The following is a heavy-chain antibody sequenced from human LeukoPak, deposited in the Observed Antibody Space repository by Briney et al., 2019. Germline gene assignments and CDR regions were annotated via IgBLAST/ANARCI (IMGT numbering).Heavy chain of an antibody. D-gene: IGHD6-19*01. J-gene: IGHJ4*02. Sequence: KTSQTLSLTCGISGDSVSSNSASWNWIRQSPSRGLEWLGRTYYRTRWYSDSAESVKSRMTVNPATSKNQFSLQLNLVTAEDTAVXYXARXNSGPAVARFDYWGQGTLVTVSS. CDR3: ARXNSGPAVARFDY. CDR1: GDSVSSNSAS. CDR2: TYYRTRWYS. V-gene: IGHV6-1*01.